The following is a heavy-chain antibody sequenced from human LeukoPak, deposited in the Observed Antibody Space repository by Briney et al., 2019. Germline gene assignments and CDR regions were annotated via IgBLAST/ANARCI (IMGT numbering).Heavy chain of an antibody. D-gene: IGHD1-14*01. CDR3: ARSGDTNRNWFDP. V-gene: IGHV3-30-3*01. J-gene: IGHJ5*02. CDR2: ISYDGSNE. Sequence: GGSLRLSCAASGFTFSSYVMHWVRQPPGKGLEWVAVISYDGSNEHYVDSVKGRFTISRDNSKNALYVQMNSLRAEDTAVYYCARSGDTNRNWFDPWGQGTLVTVSS. CDR1: GFTFSSYV.